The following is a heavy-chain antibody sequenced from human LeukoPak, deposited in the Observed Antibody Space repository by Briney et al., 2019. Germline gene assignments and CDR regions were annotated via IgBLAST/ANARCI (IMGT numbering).Heavy chain of an antibody. J-gene: IGHJ6*03. Sequence: SQTLSLTCTVAGGSISSGSYYWSWIRQPAGKGLEWIGRIYTSGSTNYNPSLKSRVTISVDTSKNQFSLKLSSVTAADTALYYCARDNSRSGGNAEYYYYYYMYVWDKGTTVTVSS. V-gene: IGHV4-61*02. CDR3: ARDNSRSGGNAEYYYYYYMYV. CDR1: GGSISSGSYY. D-gene: IGHD4-23*01. CDR2: IYTSGST.